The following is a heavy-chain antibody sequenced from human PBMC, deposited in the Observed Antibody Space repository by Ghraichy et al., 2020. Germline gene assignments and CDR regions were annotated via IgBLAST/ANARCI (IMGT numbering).Heavy chain of an antibody. CDR3: AGTYDYYDSSGYPYTYFIDY. CDR2: IYYSGST. J-gene: IGHJ4*02. D-gene: IGHD3-22*01. V-gene: IGHV4-39*01. CDR1: GASISSTSYY. Sequence: SETLSLTCTVSGASISSTSYYWAWIRQPPGKGLEWIGSIYYSGSTYYNPSLKSRVTISEDTSKNQFSLKLSSVTAADTAVYFCAGTYDYYDSSGYPYTYFIDYWDQGTLVTVSS.